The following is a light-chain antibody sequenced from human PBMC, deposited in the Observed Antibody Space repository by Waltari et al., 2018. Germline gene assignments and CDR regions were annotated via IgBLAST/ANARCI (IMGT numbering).Light chain of an antibody. J-gene: IGKJ2*01. CDR1: QCVSSY. CDR2: DAS. Sequence: EIVLTQSPATLSLSPGERATLSCRASQCVSSYLAWYQQKPGKAPRLLIYDASNRATGIPARFSGSGSGTDFTLTISSLEPEDFAVYYCQQRSNWPPYTFGQGTKLEIK. CDR3: QQRSNWPPYT. V-gene: IGKV3-11*01.